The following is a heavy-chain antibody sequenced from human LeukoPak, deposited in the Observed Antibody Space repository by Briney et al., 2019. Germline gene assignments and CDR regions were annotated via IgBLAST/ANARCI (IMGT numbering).Heavy chain of an antibody. D-gene: IGHD4-17*01. J-gene: IGHJ5*02. CDR2: ISSSSSTI. CDR1: GFTFSSYS. V-gene: IGHV3-48*01. Sequence: GGSLRLFCAASGFTFSSYSMNWVRQAPGKGLEWVSYISSSSSTIYYADSVKGRFTISRDNAKNSLYLQMNSLRAEDTAVYYCARAYGDYVRGNWFDPWGQGTLVTVSS. CDR3: ARAYGDYVRGNWFDP.